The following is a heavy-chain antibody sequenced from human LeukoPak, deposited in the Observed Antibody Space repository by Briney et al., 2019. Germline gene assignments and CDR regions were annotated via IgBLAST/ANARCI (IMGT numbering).Heavy chain of an antibody. V-gene: IGHV1-18*01. Sequence: ASVQVSCKASGYTFTSYGISWVRQAPGQGLEWMGWISAYNGNTNYAQKLQGRVTMTTDTSTSTAYMELRSLRSDDTAVFYCAREDYYDSSFQHWGQGTLVTVSS. J-gene: IGHJ1*01. D-gene: IGHD3-22*01. CDR2: ISAYNGNT. CDR3: AREDYYDSSFQH. CDR1: GYTFTSYG.